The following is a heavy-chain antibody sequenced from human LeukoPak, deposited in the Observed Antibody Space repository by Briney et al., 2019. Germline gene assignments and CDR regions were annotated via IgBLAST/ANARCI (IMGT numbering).Heavy chain of an antibody. D-gene: IGHD2-21*01. Sequence: PAETLTLSCTVSGGSISNYYWSWIRQPPGKGLEWIGYIYYSGSTKYNPSLKSRVTISVDTSKNQFSLRLSSVTAADTAVYYCARGGFLDPFDHWGQGALVTVSS. CDR3: ARGGFLDPFDH. CDR1: GGSISNYY. J-gene: IGHJ5*02. CDR2: IYYSGST. V-gene: IGHV4-59*01.